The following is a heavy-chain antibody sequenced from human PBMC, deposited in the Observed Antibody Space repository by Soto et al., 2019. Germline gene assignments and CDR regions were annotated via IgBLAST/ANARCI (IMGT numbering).Heavy chain of an antibody. Sequence: ASVKVSCKASRVAFSKFIVTWVRQAPGLGLEWVGGIIPILGTANYAQKFQGRVTITADESTSTSYMEVNNLRSEDTAVYYCAKVRYSSPMGYYYGMDVWGQGTTVTVSS. V-gene: IGHV1-69*13. CDR2: IIPILGTA. D-gene: IGHD6-19*01. CDR1: RVAFSKFI. J-gene: IGHJ6*02. CDR3: AKVRYSSPMGYYYGMDV.